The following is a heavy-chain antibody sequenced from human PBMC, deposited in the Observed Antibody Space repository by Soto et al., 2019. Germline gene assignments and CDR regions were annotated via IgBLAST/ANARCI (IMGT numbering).Heavy chain of an antibody. CDR3: AKTLRFLELALDYYYGMDV. V-gene: IGHV3-30*18. D-gene: IGHD3-3*01. J-gene: IGHJ6*02. CDR1: GFTFNRYG. Sequence: PGGSLRLSCVASGFTFNRYGIHWVRQAPGKGLEWVALISDDGSDKDYADSVKGRFTISRDNSKNTLYLQMNSLRPEDTAVYYCAKTLRFLELALDYYYGMDVWGQGTTVTVPS. CDR2: ISDDGSDK.